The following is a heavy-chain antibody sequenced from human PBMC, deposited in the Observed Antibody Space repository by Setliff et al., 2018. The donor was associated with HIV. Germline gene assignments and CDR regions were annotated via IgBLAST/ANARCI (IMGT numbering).Heavy chain of an antibody. Sequence: SETLSLTCAVYGGSFSGYYWSWIRQPPGKRLEWIGESDHIGTTNYNPSLKSRITISVDRSKNQFSLKLTSVTAADTAAYFCASLPSVTAEGPFNHWGQGTLVTGSS. V-gene: IGHV4-34*01. D-gene: IGHD2-8*01. CDR3: ASLPSVTAEGPFNH. J-gene: IGHJ4*02. CDR2: SDHIGTT. CDR1: GGSFSGYY.